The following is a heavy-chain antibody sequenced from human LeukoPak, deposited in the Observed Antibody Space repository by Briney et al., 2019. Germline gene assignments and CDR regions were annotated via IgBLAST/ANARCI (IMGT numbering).Heavy chain of an antibody. CDR1: GFTFSDYY. D-gene: IGHD2-15*01. J-gene: IGHJ4*02. CDR2: ISSSGSTI. Sequence: PGGSLRLSCAASGFTFSDYYMSWIRQAPGKGLEWVSYISSSGSTIYYADSVKGRFTISRDNSKNTLYLQMNSLRAEDTAVYYCARDCSGGSCLDYWGQGTLVTVSS. V-gene: IGHV3-11*04. CDR3: ARDCSGGSCLDY.